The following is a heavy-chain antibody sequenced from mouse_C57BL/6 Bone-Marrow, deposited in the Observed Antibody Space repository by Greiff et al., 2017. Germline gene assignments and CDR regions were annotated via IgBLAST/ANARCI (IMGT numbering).Heavy chain of an antibody. Sequence: EVNVVESGGGLVQPGESLKLSCESNEYEFPSHDMSWVRKTPEKRLELVAAINSDGGSTYYPDTMERRFIISSDNTKKTLYLQMSSLRSEDTALYYCARHRYYGSSYGWYFDVWGTGTTGTVSS. CDR2: INSDGGST. CDR3: ARHRYYGSSYGWYFDV. D-gene: IGHD1-1*01. V-gene: IGHV5-2*01. J-gene: IGHJ1*03. CDR1: EYEFPSHD.